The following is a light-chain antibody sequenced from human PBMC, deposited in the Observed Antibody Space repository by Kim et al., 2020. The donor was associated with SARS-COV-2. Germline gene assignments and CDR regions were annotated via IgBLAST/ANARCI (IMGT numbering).Light chain of an antibody. V-gene: IGKV3-15*01. CDR3: QQYNNWPLYT. CDR1: QSVSSN. CDR2: GAS. Sequence: EIVMTQSPATLSVSQGERATLSCRASQSVSSNLAWYHQKPGQPPRLLIYGASTRATGIPTRFSGSGSGTEFTLTISSLQSEDFAVYYCQQYNNWPLYTFGQGTKVDIK. J-gene: IGKJ2*01.